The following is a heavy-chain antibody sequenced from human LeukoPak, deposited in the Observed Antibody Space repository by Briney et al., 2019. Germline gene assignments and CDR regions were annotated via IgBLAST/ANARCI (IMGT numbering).Heavy chain of an antibody. CDR3: ARALYDSSGYYFDY. V-gene: IGHV3-30*03. Sequence: PGGSLRLACAASGFTFSSYGMHWVRQAPGKGLESVAVISYDGSNKYYADSVKGRFTISSDNAKNSLYLQMNSLRAEDTAVYYCARALYDSSGYYFDYWGQGTLVTVSS. J-gene: IGHJ4*02. CDR1: GFTFSSYG. D-gene: IGHD3-22*01. CDR2: ISYDGSNK.